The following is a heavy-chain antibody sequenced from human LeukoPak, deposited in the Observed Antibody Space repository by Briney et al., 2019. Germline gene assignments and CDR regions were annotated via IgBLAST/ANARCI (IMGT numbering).Heavy chain of an antibody. CDR2: IWYDGSNK. V-gene: IGHV3-33*01. CDR1: GFTFSSYG. D-gene: IGHD3-22*01. J-gene: IGHJ4*02. Sequence: PGGSLRLSCAASGFTFSSYGMHWVRQAAGKGLEWVAVIWYDGSNKYYADSVKGRFTISRDNSKNTLYLQMNSLRAEDTAVYYCARDVRDDSSGYIDYWGQGTLVTVSS. CDR3: ARDVRDDSSGYIDY.